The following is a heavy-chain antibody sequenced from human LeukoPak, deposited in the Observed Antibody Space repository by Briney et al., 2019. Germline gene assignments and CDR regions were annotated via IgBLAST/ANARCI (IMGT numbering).Heavy chain of an antibody. J-gene: IGHJ4*02. D-gene: IGHD3-22*01. CDR3: AKDQYYYDSSGFDY. CDR1: GFTFSSYA. Sequence: PGGSLRLPCAASGFTFSSYAMSWVRQAPGKGLEWVSAISGSGGSTYYADSVKGRFTISRDNSKNTLYLQMNSLRAEDTAVYYCAKDQYYYDSSGFDYWGQGTLVTVSS. V-gene: IGHV3-23*01. CDR2: ISGSGGST.